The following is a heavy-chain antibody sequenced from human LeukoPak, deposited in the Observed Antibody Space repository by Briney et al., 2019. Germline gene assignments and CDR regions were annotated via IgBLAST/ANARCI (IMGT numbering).Heavy chain of an antibody. J-gene: IGHJ4*02. CDR2: IYYSGGT. CDR1: GGSISSYY. Sequence: PSETLSLTCTVSGGSISSYYWSWIRQPPGKGLEWIGYIYYSGGTNYNPSLKSRVTISVDTSKNQSSLKLSSVTAADTAVYYCARATLELEPGFLFDYWGQGTLVTVSS. D-gene: IGHD1-7*01. CDR3: ARATLELEPGFLFDY. V-gene: IGHV4-59*01.